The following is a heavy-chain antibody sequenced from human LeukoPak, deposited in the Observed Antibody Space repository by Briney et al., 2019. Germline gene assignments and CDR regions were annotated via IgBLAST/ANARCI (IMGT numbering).Heavy chain of an antibody. CDR2: IYYTGST. CDR1: GGSISSGSYY. J-gene: IGHJ4*02. CDR3: ASSRGPSSSWSFDS. D-gene: IGHD6-13*01. Sequence: PSQTLSLTCTVSGGSISSGSYYWNWIRQSPGKGLQWIGYIYYTGSTDYNFSLKSRVTISLDTSENQFSLRLNSVTAADSAVYFCASSRGPSSSWSFDSWGQGNLVTVSS. V-gene: IGHV4-61*01.